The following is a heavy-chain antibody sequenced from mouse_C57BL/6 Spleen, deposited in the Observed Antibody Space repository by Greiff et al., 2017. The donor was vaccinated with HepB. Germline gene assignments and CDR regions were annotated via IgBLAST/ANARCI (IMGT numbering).Heavy chain of an antibody. J-gene: IGHJ2*01. V-gene: IGHV5-12*01. Sequence: VQLKESGGGLVQPGGSLKLSCAASGFTFSDYYMYWVRQTPEKRLEWVAYISNGGGSTYYPDTVKGRFTISRDNAKNTLYLQMSRLKSEDTAMYYCARCDGYSFDYWGQGTTLTVSS. CDR1: GFTFSDYY. CDR2: ISNGGGST. D-gene: IGHD2-3*01. CDR3: ARCDGYSFDY.